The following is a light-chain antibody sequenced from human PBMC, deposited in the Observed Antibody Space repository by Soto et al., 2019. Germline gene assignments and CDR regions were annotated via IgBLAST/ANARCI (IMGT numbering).Light chain of an antibody. J-gene: IGKJ4*01. V-gene: IGKV3-15*01. CDR3: QQYNSSTPT. CDR1: QSVSSN. Sequence: EIVITQSPATPSVSPGERATLSCSASQSVSSNLAWFPQKPGQAPRLLIYGASTRETGIQDRFSGSGAGTEFTLTISSLQSEDVAVDSCQQYNSSTPTFGGGTKVDIK. CDR2: GAS.